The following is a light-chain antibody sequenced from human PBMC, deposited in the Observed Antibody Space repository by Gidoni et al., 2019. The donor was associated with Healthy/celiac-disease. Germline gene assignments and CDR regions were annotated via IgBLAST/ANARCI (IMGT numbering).Light chain of an antibody. CDR3: QSYDSSNHVV. Sequence: NLMLTQPHSVSESPGKTVTISCTGSSGSIASSYVQWYQQRPGSAPTTVIYEDNQRPSGVPDRFSGSIDSSSNSASLTISGLKTEDEADFYCQSYDSSNHVVFGGGTKLTVL. V-gene: IGLV6-57*02. J-gene: IGLJ2*01. CDR2: EDN. CDR1: SGSIASSY.